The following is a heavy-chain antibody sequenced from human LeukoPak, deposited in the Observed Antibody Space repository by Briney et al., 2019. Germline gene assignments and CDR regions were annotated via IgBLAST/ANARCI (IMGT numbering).Heavy chain of an antibody. Sequence: GGSLRLSCAASGFTFSSYAMHWVRQAPGKGLEWVAVISYDGSNKYYADSVKGRFTISRDNSKNTLYLQMNSLRAEDAAVYYCARAASIAVADFDYWGQGTLVTVSS. CDR1: GFTFSSYA. V-gene: IGHV3-30-3*01. CDR3: ARAASIAVADFDY. D-gene: IGHD6-19*01. CDR2: ISYDGSNK. J-gene: IGHJ4*02.